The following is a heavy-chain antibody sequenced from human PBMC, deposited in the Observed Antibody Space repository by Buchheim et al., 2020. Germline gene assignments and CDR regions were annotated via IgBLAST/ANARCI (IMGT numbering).Heavy chain of an antibody. J-gene: IGHJ4*02. CDR2: ISYDGSNK. CDR1: GFTFSSYA. D-gene: IGHD5-12*01. V-gene: IGHV3-30-3*01. CDR3: ARGEGYSGYDYIDY. Sequence: QVQLVESGGGVVQPGRSLRLSCAASGFTFSSYAMHWVRQAPGKGLEWVAIISYDGSNKYYADSVKGRFTISRDNSKNTLYLQMNSLRAEDTAVYYCARGEGYSGYDYIDYWGQGTL.